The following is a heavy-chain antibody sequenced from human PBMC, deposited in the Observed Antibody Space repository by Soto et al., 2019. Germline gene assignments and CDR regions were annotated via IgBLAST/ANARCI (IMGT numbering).Heavy chain of an antibody. D-gene: IGHD2-21*02. Sequence: EVQLVESGGGLVQPGGSLRLSCAASGFTFGSYSMNWVRQAPGKGLEWVSFILSSSGVIYYADSVKGRFTISRDNAKNSLDLQMNSLRAEDTAVYYCARDLRATLVATAMPYYMDVWGKGTTVTVSS. CDR2: ILSSSGVI. CDR3: ARDLRATLVATAMPYYMDV. V-gene: IGHV3-48*01. J-gene: IGHJ6*03. CDR1: GFTFGSYS.